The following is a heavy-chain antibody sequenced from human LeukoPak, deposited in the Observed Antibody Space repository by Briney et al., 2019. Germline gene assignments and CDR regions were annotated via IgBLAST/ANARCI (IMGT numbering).Heavy chain of an antibody. CDR1: GGSISGYY. CDR2: IYYSGSA. CDR3: ARAGGYSGYASN. J-gene: IGHJ4*02. V-gene: IGHV4-59*01. D-gene: IGHD5-12*01. Sequence: SETLSLTCTVSGGSISGYYWTWIRQPPGKGLEWIGYIYYSGSAYYNPSLKSRVAMSVDTSKNQFSLKLSSVSTADTVVYYCARAGGYSGYASNRGQGTLVTVSS.